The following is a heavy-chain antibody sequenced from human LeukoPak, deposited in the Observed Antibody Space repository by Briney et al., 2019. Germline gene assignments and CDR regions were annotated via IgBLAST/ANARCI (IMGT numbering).Heavy chain of an antibody. CDR1: GFTFSSYG. Sequence: GGSLRLSCAASGFTFSSYGMHWVRQAPGKGLECVAVIWYDGSNKYYADSVKGRFTISRDNSKNTLYLQMNSLRAEDTAVYYCARGLKKNYYDSSGYPPDYWGQGTLVTVSS. D-gene: IGHD3-22*01. CDR3: ARGLKKNYYDSSGYPPDY. V-gene: IGHV3-33*01. CDR2: IWYDGSNK. J-gene: IGHJ4*02.